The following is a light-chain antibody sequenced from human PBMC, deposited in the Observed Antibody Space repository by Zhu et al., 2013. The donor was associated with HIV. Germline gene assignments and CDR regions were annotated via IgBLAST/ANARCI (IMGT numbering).Light chain of an antibody. CDR1: QSVSSN. J-gene: IGKJ1*01. Sequence: EIVMTQSPATLSVSPGERATLSCRASQSVSSNLAWYQQKPGQAPRLLIYAASTRATGFPARFSGSGSGTEFTLTISSLQSEDFAIYYCQQYNAWPTFGQGTKVEFK. V-gene: IGKV3-15*01. CDR2: AAS. CDR3: QQYNAWPT.